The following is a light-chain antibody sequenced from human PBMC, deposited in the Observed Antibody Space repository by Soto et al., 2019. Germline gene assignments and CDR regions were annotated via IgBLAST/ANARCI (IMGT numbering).Light chain of an antibody. V-gene: IGKV3-11*01. CDR1: QSVSSY. CDR2: DAS. Sequence: EIVLSQSPATLSLSPGERATLSCRASQSVSSYLAWYQQKPGQAPRLLIYDASNRATGIPARFSGSGSGTDFTLTISSLVPAEFAVYYCQKRSNWPITFGQGTRLEI. J-gene: IGKJ5*01. CDR3: QKRSNWPIT.